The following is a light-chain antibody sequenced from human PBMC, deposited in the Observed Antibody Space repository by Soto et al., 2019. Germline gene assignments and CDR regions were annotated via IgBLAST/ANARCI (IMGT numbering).Light chain of an antibody. CDR3: QQYDIYWT. CDR2: DVS. V-gene: IGKV1-5*01. Sequence: DIQMTQSPSALSASVGDRVTITCRASQSVSRWLAWYQQKPGKAPKLLIYDVSSLGSGVRSRFSGSWFGTEFTLTISSLQPDDCATYYCQQYDIYWTFGQGTKVDIK. CDR1: QSVSRW. J-gene: IGKJ1*01.